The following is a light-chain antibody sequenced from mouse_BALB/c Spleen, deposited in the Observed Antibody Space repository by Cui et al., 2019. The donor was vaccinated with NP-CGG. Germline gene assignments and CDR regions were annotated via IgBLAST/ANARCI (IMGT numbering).Light chain of an antibody. CDR2: GTN. Sequence: QAVVTQESELTTSPGETVTLTCRSSIGAVTTSNYANWVQEKPDHLFTGLIGGTNNRAPGVPARFSGSLIGDKAALTITGAQTEDEAIYFCALWYSNHWVFGGGTKLTVL. J-gene: IGLJ1*01. CDR1: IGAVTTSNY. V-gene: IGLV1*01. CDR3: ALWYSNHWV.